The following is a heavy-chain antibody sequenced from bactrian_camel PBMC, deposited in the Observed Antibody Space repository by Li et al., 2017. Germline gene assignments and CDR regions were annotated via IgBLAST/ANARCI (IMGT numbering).Heavy chain of an antibody. CDR2: VGRVTHAT. CDR1: GSTRNC. J-gene: IGHJ2*01. D-gene: IGHD6*01. CDR3: TMLQEVDGTAWTYPEV. V-gene: IGHV3S6*01. Sequence: HVQLVESGGGSVQAGGSLRLSCTVSGSTRNCMGWFRQAPGKGLEWVGVVGRVTHATHYADSVKGRFTISRDDAKNSLYLQMNSLKSEDTGVYFCTMLQEVDGTAWTYPEVCGQGTQVTVS.